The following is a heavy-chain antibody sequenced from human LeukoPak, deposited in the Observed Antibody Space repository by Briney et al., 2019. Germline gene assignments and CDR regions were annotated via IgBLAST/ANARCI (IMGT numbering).Heavy chain of an antibody. D-gene: IGHD3-10*01. J-gene: IGHJ4*02. CDR3: ARVYGPPHYYGSGTLLSPDY. CDR2: ISAYNGNT. V-gene: IGHV1-18*01. Sequence: ASVKVSCKASGYTFTSYGISWVRQAPGQGLEWMGWISAYNGNTNYAQKLQGRVTMTTDTSTSTAYMELKSLRSADTAVYYCARVYGPPHYYGSGTLLSPDYGGQGTLVTVSS. CDR1: GYTFTSYG.